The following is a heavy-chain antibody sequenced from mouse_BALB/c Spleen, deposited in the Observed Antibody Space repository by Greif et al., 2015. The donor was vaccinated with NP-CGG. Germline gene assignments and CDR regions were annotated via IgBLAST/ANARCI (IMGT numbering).Heavy chain of an antibody. J-gene: IGHJ1*01. Sequence: QVQLKESGAELVRPGSSVKISCKASGYAFSSYWMNWVKQRPGQGLEWIGQIYPGDGDTNYNGKFKGKATLTADKSSSTAYMQLSSLTSEDSAVYFSAREDYGTRYFDVWGAGTTVTVSS. D-gene: IGHD1-1*01. V-gene: IGHV1-80*01. CDR1: GYAFSSYW. CDR3: AREDYGTRYFDV. CDR2: IYPGDGDT.